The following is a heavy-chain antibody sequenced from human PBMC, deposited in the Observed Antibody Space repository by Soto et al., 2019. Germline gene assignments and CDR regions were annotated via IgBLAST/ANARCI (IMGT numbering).Heavy chain of an antibody. CDR2: ISGSGGST. J-gene: IGHJ6*03. Sequence: GGSLRLSCAASGFTFSSYAMSWVRQAPGKGLEWVSAISGSGGSTYYADSVKGRFTISRDNSKNTLYLQMSSLRAEDTAVYYCAKGFGYCSGSSCRINMDVWGKGTTVTVSS. CDR1: GFTFSSYA. CDR3: AKGFGYCSGSSCRINMDV. V-gene: IGHV3-23*01. D-gene: IGHD2-15*01.